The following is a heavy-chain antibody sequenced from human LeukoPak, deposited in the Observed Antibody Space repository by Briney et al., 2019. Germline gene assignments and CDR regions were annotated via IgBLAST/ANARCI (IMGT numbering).Heavy chain of an antibody. V-gene: IGHV3-7*01. CDR2: IKQDGSEK. CDR1: GFTFSSYW. D-gene: IGHD3-22*01. CDR3: ARDGVAASYYYDSSGYLR. J-gene: IGHJ4*02. Sequence: PVGSLRLSCAASGFTFSSYWMSWVRQAPGKGVEWVANIKQDGSEKYYVDSVKGRFTISRDNAKNSLYLQMNRLRAEDTAVYYCARDGVAASYYYDSSGYLRWAQGPRVTVSS.